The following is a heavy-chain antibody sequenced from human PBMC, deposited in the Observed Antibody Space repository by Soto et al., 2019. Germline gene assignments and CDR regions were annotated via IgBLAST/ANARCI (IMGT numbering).Heavy chain of an antibody. CDR1: GGSFSGYY. Sequence: ETLSLTCAVYGGSFSGYYWSWIRQPPGKGLEWIGEINHSGSTNYNPSLKSRVTISVDTSKNQFSLKLSSVTAADTAVYYCARDGAGDYWGQGTLVTVSS. CDR3: ARDGAGDY. J-gene: IGHJ4*02. D-gene: IGHD3-10*01. CDR2: INHSGST. V-gene: IGHV4-34*01.